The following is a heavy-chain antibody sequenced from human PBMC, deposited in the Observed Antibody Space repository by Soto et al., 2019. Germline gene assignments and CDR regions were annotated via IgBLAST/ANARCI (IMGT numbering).Heavy chain of an antibody. CDR2: IYYSGST. V-gene: IGHV4-39*02. D-gene: IGHD1-1*01. CDR3: AREGTYKNYYYYGMDV. CDR1: GCSIISSGYY. Sequence: SETLSVTCTVSGCSIISSGYYWGWIRQPPGKGLEWIGTIYYSGSTYYNPSLKSRVTISVDTSKNQFSLKLSSVTAADTAVYYCAREGTYKNYYYYGMDVWGQGTTVT. J-gene: IGHJ6*02.